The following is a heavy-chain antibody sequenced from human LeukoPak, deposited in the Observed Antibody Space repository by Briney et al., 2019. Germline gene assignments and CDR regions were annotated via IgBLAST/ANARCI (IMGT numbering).Heavy chain of an antibody. D-gene: IGHD3-22*01. CDR2: IYYSGST. Sequence: SQTLSLTCTVSGGSISSGGYYWSWIRQHPGKSLEWIGYIYYSGSTYYNPSLKSRVTISVDTSKNQFSLKLSSVTAADTAVYYCARETMMYVGTYYFDYWGQGTLVTVSS. CDR3: ARETMMYVGTYYFDY. CDR1: GGSISSGGYY. V-gene: IGHV4-31*03. J-gene: IGHJ4*02.